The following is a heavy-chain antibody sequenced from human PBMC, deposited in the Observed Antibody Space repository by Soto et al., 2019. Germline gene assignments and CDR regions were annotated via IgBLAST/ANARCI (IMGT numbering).Heavy chain of an antibody. CDR2: MYYSGST. D-gene: IGHD3-3*01. CDR1: CGSISSICYY. CDR3: ARSKSFYDFWSGYYNPYYYNYYGMDV. Sequence: SETLSHPWTVSCGSISSICYYWGWIRQPPGKGVEWIGSMYYSGSTYYNQSLRKRVTISVDTSNNQFSLKLSSVTAAATAVYYCARSKSFYDFWSGYYNPYYYNYYGMDVWGKGTTVTAS. J-gene: IGHJ6*04. V-gene: IGHV4-39*01.